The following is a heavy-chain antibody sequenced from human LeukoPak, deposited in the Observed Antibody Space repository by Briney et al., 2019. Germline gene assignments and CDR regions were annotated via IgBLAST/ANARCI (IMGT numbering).Heavy chain of an antibody. V-gene: IGHV3-7*01. J-gene: IGHJ4*02. D-gene: IGHD3/OR15-3a*01. Sequence: GRSLRLSCAASGFTFTTYWMGWVRQAPGKGLEWVANIKEDGSEKYYVDSVKGRFTISRDHAKNSLFLQMNSLRVDGTAVYYCAKYRLIWLPAPVFDYWGQGTLVTVSS. CDR3: AKYRLIWLPAPVFDY. CDR1: GFTFTTYW. CDR2: IKEDGSEK.